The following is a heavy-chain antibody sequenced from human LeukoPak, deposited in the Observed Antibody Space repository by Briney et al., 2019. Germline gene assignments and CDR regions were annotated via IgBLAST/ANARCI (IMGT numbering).Heavy chain of an antibody. D-gene: IGHD3-10*01. CDR1: GGSISSSGYC. J-gene: IGHJ4*02. V-gene: IGHV4-39*01. CDR2: IDYSGNT. CDR3: ARVLWFGEFIDY. Sequence: PSETLSLTCTVSGGSISSSGYCWGWIRQPPGKGLEWIGSIDYSGNTNYNPSLKSRVTISVDMSKNQFSLKLSSVTAADTAVYYCARVLWFGEFIDYWGQGTLVTVSS.